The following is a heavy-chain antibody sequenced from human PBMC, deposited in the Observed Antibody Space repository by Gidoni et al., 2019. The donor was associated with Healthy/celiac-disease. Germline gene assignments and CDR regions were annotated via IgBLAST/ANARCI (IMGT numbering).Heavy chain of an antibody. CDR2: SIPMLGIA. CDR3: ARSKDGYNPPFDY. Sequence: QVQLVYSCAGVKKPGSSVKFCCKASGGTVSSDAIGWVGPAPGQGLEWMGRSIPMLGIANYAQKFQGRVTITAEKSTSTAYMELSSLRSEDTAVYYCARSKDGYNPPFDYWGQGTLVTVSS. J-gene: IGHJ4*02. CDR1: GGTVSSDA. V-gene: IGHV1-69*09. D-gene: IGHD5-12*01.